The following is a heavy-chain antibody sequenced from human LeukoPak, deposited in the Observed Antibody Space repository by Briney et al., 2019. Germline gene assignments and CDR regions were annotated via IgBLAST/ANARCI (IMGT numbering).Heavy chain of an antibody. V-gene: IGHV3-23*01. CDR2: IIPSGHTT. Sequence: GGSLRLSCAASGFTFSSHGMNWVRQAPGKGLEWVSGIIPSGHTTYYADSVRGRFTISRDNSKNTLYLQMNSLRAEDTAVYYCAREQIYYDILTGSLYFDYWGQGTLVTVSS. J-gene: IGHJ4*02. CDR1: GFTFSSHG. CDR3: AREQIYYDILTGSLYFDY. D-gene: IGHD3-9*01.